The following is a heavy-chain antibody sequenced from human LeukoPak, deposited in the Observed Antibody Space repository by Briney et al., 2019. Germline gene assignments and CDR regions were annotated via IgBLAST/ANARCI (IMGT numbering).Heavy chain of an antibody. CDR1: GFTFSSYW. D-gene: IGHD3-22*01. Sequence: GGSLRLSCAASGFTFSSYWMHWVRQAPGRGLVWVSRIKSDGGTNYADSVKGRYTISRDNAKNTLSLQMNSLRAEDTGVYYCARAPSEIGGYYPEYFRHWGQGTLVTVSS. CDR2: IKSDGGT. CDR3: ARAPSEIGGYYPEYFRH. J-gene: IGHJ1*01. V-gene: IGHV3-74*01.